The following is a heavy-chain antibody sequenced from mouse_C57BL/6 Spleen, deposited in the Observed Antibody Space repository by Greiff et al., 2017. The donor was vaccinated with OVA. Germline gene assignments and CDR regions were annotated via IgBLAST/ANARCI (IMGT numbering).Heavy chain of an antibody. CDR2: IHPNSGST. V-gene: IGHV1-64*01. D-gene: IGHD1-1*01. CDR1: GYTFTSYW. J-gene: IGHJ2*01. Sequence: QVQLQPPGAELVKPGASVKLSCKASGYTFTSYWMHWVKQRPGQGLEWIGMIHPNSGSTNYNEKFKSKATLTVDKSSSTAYMQLSSLTSEDSAVYYCARYHYYGSSYGYWGQGTTLTVSS. CDR3: ARYHYYGSSYGY.